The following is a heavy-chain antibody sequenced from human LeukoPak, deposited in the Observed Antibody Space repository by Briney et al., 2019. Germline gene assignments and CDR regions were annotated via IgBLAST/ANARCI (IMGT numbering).Heavy chain of an antibody. CDR2: ISSSGKYI. V-gene: IGHV3-21*01. Sequence: GGSLRLSCAASGFTFSAYSMNWVRQAPGKGLEWVSSISSSGKYIYYAASVRGRFTISRDNDKDSLLLQMNSLRGDDTAVYFCAREIAADYYDNSGCSPEAFDVWGQGTVVTVSS. CDR3: AREIAADYYDNSGCSPEAFDV. CDR1: GFTFSAYS. J-gene: IGHJ3*01. D-gene: IGHD3-22*01.